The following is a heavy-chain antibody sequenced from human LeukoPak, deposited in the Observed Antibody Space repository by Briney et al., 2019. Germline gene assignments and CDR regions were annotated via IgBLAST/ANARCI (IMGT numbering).Heavy chain of an antibody. J-gene: IGHJ4*02. CDR2: LYYRGSA. Sequence: SETLSLTCIVSGGSISSDSYYWAWIRQPPGKGLQWIGSLYYRGSAYYNPSLKSRVTISVDTSKNQFSLKLSSVTAADTAVYYCARGPPLNSSGWTAPREFDYWGQGTLVTVSS. CDR1: GGSISSDSYY. CDR3: ARGPPLNSSGWTAPREFDY. D-gene: IGHD6-19*01. V-gene: IGHV4-39*07.